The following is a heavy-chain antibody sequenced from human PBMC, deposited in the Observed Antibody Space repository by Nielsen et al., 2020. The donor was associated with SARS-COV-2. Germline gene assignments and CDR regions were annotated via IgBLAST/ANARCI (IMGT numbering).Heavy chain of an antibody. CDR2: MSPNSGNI. V-gene: IGHV1-8*01. CDR1: GYTFTSYD. D-gene: IGHD5-24*01. CDR3: AREDVGRDGTSWLDH. J-gene: IGHJ5*02. Sequence: ASVKVSCKASGYTFTSYDINWVRQAPGQGLEWMGWMSPNSGNIGYAQKFQGRLTVTRNISISTVYMELSSLRSDDTAVYFCAREDVGRDGTSWLDHWGQGALVTVSS.